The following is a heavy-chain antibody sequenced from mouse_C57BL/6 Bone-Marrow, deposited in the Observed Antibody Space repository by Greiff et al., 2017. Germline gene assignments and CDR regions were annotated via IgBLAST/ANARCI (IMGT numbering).Heavy chain of an antibody. CDR3: ARNKDYAMDY. V-gene: IGHV2-9-1*01. Sequence: QVQLQQSGPGLVAPSQSLSITCTVSGFSLPSYAISWVRQPPGRGLWWLGVIWPGGGTNYNSALKSRVSISKENSKSQVFVKMNSQQTEDTARYYCARNKDYAMDYWGQGTSVTVSS. CDR2: IWPGGGT. CDR1: GFSLPSYA. J-gene: IGHJ4*01.